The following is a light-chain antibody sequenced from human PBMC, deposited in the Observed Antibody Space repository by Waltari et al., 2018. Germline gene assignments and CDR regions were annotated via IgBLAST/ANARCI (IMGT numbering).Light chain of an antibody. Sequence: QSALTQPASVSGSPGQSITISCTGSSSDVGGYNYVSWYQQYPGKVPKIMIYEVNNRPSGVSSRFAGSKSGNTASLTISGLQADDEADCYCSSFTSRHLYVFGTGTAVTVL. CDR1: SSDVGGYNY. CDR3: SSFTSRHLYV. J-gene: IGLJ1*01. CDR2: EVN. V-gene: IGLV2-14*01.